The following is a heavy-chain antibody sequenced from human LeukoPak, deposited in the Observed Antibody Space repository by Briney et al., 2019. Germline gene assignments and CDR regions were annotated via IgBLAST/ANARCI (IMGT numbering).Heavy chain of an antibody. CDR1: GYSFTSYW. Sequence: GESLKISCKGSGYSFTSYWIGWVRQMPGKGLEWMGIIYPGDSDTRYSPSFQGQVTISADKSISTAYLQWSSLKASDTAMYYCARLVRSIAAGVYQFDYWGQGTLVTVSS. CDR3: ARLVRSIAAGVYQFDY. J-gene: IGHJ4*02. CDR2: IYPGDSDT. V-gene: IGHV5-51*01. D-gene: IGHD6-13*01.